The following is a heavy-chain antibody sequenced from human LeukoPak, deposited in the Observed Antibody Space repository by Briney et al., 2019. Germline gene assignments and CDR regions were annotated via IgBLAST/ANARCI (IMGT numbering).Heavy chain of an antibody. CDR3: ARAYSSPLGWFDL. V-gene: IGHV3-11*06. D-gene: IGHD6-13*01. CDR2: ISSSSSYT. J-gene: IGHJ5*02. Sequence: GGSLRLSCAASGFTFSDYYMSWIRQAPGKGLEWVSYISSSSSYTNYADSVKGRFTISRDNAKNSLYLQMNSLRAEDTAVYYCARAYSSPLGWFDLWGQGTLVTVSS. CDR1: GFTFSDYY.